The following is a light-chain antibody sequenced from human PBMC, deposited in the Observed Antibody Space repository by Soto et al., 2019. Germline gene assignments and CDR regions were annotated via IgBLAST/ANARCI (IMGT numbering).Light chain of an antibody. CDR2: HAS. J-gene: IGKJ1*01. Sequence: IQTSQPPPPRPASILVSDATTCRASQSIDRWLAWYQQRPGKAPKLLIYHASSMETGVPSRFSGSGSGTEFTLTISSLQPDDFATYYCQQYNSYSWTFGQGTKVDI. V-gene: IGKV1-5*01. CDR3: QQYNSYSWT. CDR1: QSIDRW.